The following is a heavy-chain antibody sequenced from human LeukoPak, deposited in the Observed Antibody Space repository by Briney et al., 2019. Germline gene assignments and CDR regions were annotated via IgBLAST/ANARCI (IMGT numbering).Heavy chain of an antibody. V-gene: IGHV3-23*01. CDR3: AKDATGYSSGGGYFDY. J-gene: IGHJ4*01. CDR2: ISGSGDST. D-gene: IGHD6-19*01. Sequence: GGSLRLSCAASGFTFSSYAVTWVRQAPGKGLEWVSVISGSGDSTYYADSVKGRFTISRDNSKNTLYLQMNSLRADDTAMYYCAKDATGYSSGGGYFDYWGHGALVTVSS. CDR1: GFTFSSYA.